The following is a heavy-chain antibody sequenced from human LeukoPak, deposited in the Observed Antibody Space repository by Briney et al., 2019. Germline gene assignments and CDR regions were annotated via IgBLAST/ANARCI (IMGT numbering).Heavy chain of an antibody. V-gene: IGHV3-48*04. D-gene: IGHD3-10*02. Sequence: PGGSLSLSCAASGFTFGSYSMNWVRQAPGQGLEWVSYISSSGSTIYYADSVKGRFTISRDNAKNSLYLQMNSLRAEDTAVYYCAELGITMIGGVWGKGTTVTISS. CDR3: AELGITMIGGV. CDR2: ISSSGSTI. J-gene: IGHJ6*04. CDR1: GFTFGSYS.